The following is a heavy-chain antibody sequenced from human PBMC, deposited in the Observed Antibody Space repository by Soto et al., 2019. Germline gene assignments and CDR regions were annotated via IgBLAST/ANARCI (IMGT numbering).Heavy chain of an antibody. J-gene: IGHJ4*02. Sequence: GGSLRLSCSSSGLNFNQYWMSWVRQAPGKGLEWVANVSGGGGETYYVDSVKGRFTISRDNTKNTLYLQMNSLRAEDTAVYYCANPFYDSSGYVYFDYWGQGTLVTVSS. CDR1: GLNFNQYW. D-gene: IGHD3-22*01. CDR2: VSGGGGET. CDR3: ANPFYDSSGYVYFDY. V-gene: IGHV3-23*01.